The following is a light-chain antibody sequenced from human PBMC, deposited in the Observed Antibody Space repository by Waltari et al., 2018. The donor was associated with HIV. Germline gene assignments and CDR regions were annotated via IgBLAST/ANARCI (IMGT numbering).Light chain of an antibody. CDR3: SSYTSSSTPVV. CDR2: DVS. Sequence: QSALTQPASVSGSPGQSITLSCTGTSRDIGTYNYVSWYQQHPGKAPKLMIYDVSNRPSGVSNRFSGSKSGNTASLTISGLQAEDEADYYCSSYTSSSTPVVFGGGTKLTVL. J-gene: IGLJ2*01. CDR1: SRDIGTYNY. V-gene: IGLV2-14*01.